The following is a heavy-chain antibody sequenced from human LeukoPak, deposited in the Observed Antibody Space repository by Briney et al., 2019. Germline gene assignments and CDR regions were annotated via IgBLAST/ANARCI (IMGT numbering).Heavy chain of an antibody. CDR1: GGSISSGDCY. CDR2: IYYSGST. CDR3: ARSSRLRFLEWGPKWDYYFDY. J-gene: IGHJ4*02. V-gene: IGHV4-30-4*08. Sequence: TSETLSLTCTVSGGSISSGDCYWSWIRQPPGKGLEWIGYIYYSGSTYYNPSLKSRVTISVDTSKNQFSLKLSSVTAADTAVYYCARSSRLRFLEWGPKWDYYFDYWGQGTLVTVSS. D-gene: IGHD3-3*01.